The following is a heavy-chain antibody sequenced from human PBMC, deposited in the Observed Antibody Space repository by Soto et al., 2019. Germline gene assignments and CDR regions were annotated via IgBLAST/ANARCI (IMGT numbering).Heavy chain of an antibody. Sequence: PGGSLRLSCAASGFTFSSYAMSWVRQAPGKGLEWVSAISGSGGSTYYADSVKGRFTISRDNSKNTLYLQMNSLRAEDTAVYYCAKHIVGRSYGYSGMDVWGQGTTVTVSS. D-gene: IGHD5-18*01. CDR1: GFTFSSYA. CDR2: ISGSGGST. CDR3: AKHIVGRSYGYSGMDV. V-gene: IGHV3-23*01. J-gene: IGHJ6*02.